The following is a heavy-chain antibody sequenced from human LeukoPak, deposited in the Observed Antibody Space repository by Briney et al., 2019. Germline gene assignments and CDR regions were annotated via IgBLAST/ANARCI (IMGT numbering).Heavy chain of an antibody. CDR2: ISGSGGST. J-gene: IGHJ4*02. CDR3: AKDKTGIVGAICDY. CDR1: GFTFSSYA. V-gene: IGHV3-23*01. Sequence: PGGSLRLSCAASGFTFSSYAMSWVRQAPGKGLEWVSAISGSGGSTYYADSVKGRFTISRDNSKNTLYLQMNSLRAEDTAVYYCAKDKTGIVGAICDYWGQGTLVTVSS. D-gene: IGHD1-26*01.